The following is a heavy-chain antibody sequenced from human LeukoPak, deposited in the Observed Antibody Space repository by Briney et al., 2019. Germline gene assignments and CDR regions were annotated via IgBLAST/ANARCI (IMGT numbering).Heavy chain of an antibody. CDR3: ASSHYYGSGSYEDYFDY. CDR1: GGSISSYY. J-gene: IGHJ4*02. D-gene: IGHD3-10*01. Sequence: SETLSLTCTVSGGSISSYYWSWIRQPPGKGLEWIGYIYYSGSTNYNPSLKSRVTISVDTSKNQFSLKLSSVTAADTAVYYCASSHYYGSGSYEDYFDYWGQGTLVTVSS. V-gene: IGHV4-59*01. CDR2: IYYSGST.